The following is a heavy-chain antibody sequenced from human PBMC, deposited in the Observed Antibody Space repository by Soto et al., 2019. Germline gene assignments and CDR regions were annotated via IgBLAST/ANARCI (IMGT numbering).Heavy chain of an antibody. V-gene: IGHV3-21*01. Sequence: EVQLVESGGGLVKPGGSLRLSCADSGFTFSSYSMNWVRQAPGKGLEWVSTISSRNNDMYYVDSVKGRFTISRDNARNSVYLQMNSLRADDTAVYYCARDVNGGFCGAWGQGTMVTVSS. CDR2: ISSRNNDM. CDR3: ARDVNGGFCGA. D-gene: IGHD2-21*01. J-gene: IGHJ5*02. CDR1: GFTFSSYS.